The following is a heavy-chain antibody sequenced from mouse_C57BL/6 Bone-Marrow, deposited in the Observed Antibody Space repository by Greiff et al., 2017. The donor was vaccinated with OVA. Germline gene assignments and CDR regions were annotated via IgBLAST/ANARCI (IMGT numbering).Heavy chain of an antibody. J-gene: IGHJ3*01. CDR2: ILPGSGST. CDR3: ARGGIYYGNYSFAY. V-gene: IGHV1-9*01. Sequence: VKVVESGAELMKPGASVKLSCKATGYTFTGYWIEWVKQRPGHGLEWIGEILPGSGSTNYNEKFKGKATFTADTSSNTAYMQLSSLTTEDSAIYYCARGGIYYGNYSFAYWGQGTLVTVSA. CDR1: GYTFTGYW. D-gene: IGHD2-1*01.